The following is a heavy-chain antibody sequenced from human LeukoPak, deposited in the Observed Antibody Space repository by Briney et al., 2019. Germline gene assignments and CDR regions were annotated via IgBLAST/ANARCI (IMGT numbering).Heavy chain of an antibody. CDR2: TYYRSKWYN. V-gene: IGHV6-1*01. CDR1: GDSVSSNSAA. Sequence: SQTPSLTCAISGDSVSSNSAAWNWIRQSPSRGLEWLGRTYYRSKWYNDYAVSVKSRITINPDTSKNQFSLQLDSVTPEDTAVYYCCHSLSGRTGAFDIWGWGTVVTVSS. D-gene: IGHD2-21*01. CDR3: CHSLSGRTGAFDI. J-gene: IGHJ3*02.